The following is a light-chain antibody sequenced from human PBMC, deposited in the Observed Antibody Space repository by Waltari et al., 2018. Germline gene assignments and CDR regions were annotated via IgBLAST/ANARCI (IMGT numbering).Light chain of an antibody. V-gene: IGLV1-47*01. CDR3: AAWDDSLSAWV. CDR2: RNN. Sequence: QSVLTPPPSASGTPGQRVTISSSGSSSNIGSNYVYWYQQLPGTAPKLLISRNNQRPSGVPDRFSGSKSGTSASLAISGLRSEDEADYFCAAWDDSLSAWVFG. CDR1: SSNIGSNY. J-gene: IGLJ3*02.